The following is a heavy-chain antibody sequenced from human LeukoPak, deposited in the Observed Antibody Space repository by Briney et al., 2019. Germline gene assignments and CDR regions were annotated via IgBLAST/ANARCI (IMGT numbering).Heavy chain of an antibody. V-gene: IGHV3-21*01. CDR2: ISRSSSYI. CDR3: AADYCSGESCYTFDY. D-gene: IGHD2-15*01. Sequence: GGSLRLSCAASGFTFRSYSMNWVRQAPGKGLEWVSSISRSSSYIYYADSVKGRLTISRGNAKNSLYLQMNSLRAEDTALYYCAADYCSGESCYTFDYWGQGTLVTVSS. CDR1: GFTFRSYS. J-gene: IGHJ4*02.